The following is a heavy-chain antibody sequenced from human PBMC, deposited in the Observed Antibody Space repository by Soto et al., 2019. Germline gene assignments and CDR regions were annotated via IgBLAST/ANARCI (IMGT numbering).Heavy chain of an antibody. CDR3: ARAVLVEGTSSPDMFDY. J-gene: IGHJ4*02. CDR1: GGSISSYY. CDR2: VYYSGGT. V-gene: IGHV4-59*01. D-gene: IGHD6-6*01. Sequence: PSETLSLTCTVSGGSISSYYWSWIRQPPGKGLEWIGYVYYSGGTNYNPSLKGRVTILLDAPKNQLSLKLSAVIAADTAVYYCARAVLVEGTSSPDMFDYWGQGTQVTVSS.